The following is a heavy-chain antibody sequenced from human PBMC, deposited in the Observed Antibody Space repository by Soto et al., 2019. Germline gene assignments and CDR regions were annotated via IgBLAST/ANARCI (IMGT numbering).Heavy chain of an antibody. J-gene: IGHJ3*02. V-gene: IGHV3-48*01. CDR3: XXXXXXXXXFDI. Sequence: EVQLVESGGGLVQPGGSLRLSCAASGFTFSIYSMNWVRQAPGKGLEWVSYLSRSSTTIYYGDSVKGRFTISRDSAKXXXXXXXXXXXXXXXXXXXXXXXXXXXXXFDIWGQGTVVTVSS. CDR1: GFTFSIYS. CDR2: LSRSSTTI.